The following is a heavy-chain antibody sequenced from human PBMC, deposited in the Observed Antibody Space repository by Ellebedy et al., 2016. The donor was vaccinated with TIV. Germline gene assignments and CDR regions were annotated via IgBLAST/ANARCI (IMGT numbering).Heavy chain of an antibody. CDR2: ISSSGSTI. J-gene: IGHJ4*02. D-gene: IGHD2-21*02. V-gene: IGHV3-11*01. CDR1: GFTFSDYY. Sequence: GGSLRLXXAASGFTFSDYYMSWIRQAPGKGLEWVSYISSSGSTIYYADSVKGRFTISRDNAKNSLYLQMNSLRAEDTAVYYCAREWRGYCGGDCYPDVYWGQGTLVTVSS. CDR3: AREWRGYCGGDCYPDVY.